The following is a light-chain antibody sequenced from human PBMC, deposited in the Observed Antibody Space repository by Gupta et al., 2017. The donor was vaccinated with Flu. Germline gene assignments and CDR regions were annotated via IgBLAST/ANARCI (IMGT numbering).Light chain of an antibody. CDR1: DSNIGSKY. CDR2: NNV. CDR3: VTGDESRRGTV. V-gene: IGLV1-47*02. Sequence: RDTAWYSGTDSNIGSKYVYWYQQQPGQDPQLLIYNNVQRPSGVPDRFSGSTSATDASLAISGVRLEDEAEYYCVTGDESRRGTVFGGGTKLTVL. J-gene: IGLJ3*02.